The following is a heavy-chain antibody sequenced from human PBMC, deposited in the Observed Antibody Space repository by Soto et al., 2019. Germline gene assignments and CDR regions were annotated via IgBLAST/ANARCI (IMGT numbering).Heavy chain of an antibody. J-gene: IGHJ4*02. V-gene: IGHV3-15*07. D-gene: IGHD1-26*01. CDR3: TTGSVEGY. CDR2: IRTKSEGERT. CDR1: GFSFSRAW. Sequence: EVQLLESGGGLVKPGGSLRLSCAASGFSFSRAWMNWVRQAPGKGLEWVGRIRTKSEGERTDYPARVQGRFSIWSDDSRSTLYLEMTSLKIEDTAVYYCTTGSVEGYWGQGTLVTVSS.